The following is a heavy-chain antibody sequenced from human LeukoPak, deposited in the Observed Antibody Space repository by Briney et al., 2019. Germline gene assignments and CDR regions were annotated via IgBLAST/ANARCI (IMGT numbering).Heavy chain of an antibody. CDR2: IYSDGTT. V-gene: IGHV3-53*01. CDR3: AREHSRGWYAPDY. J-gene: IGHJ4*02. Sequence: GGSLRLSYAASGFTVSSTYMSWVRQAPGKGLEWVSVIYSDGTTYYADSVKGRFTISRDNSKNTLYLQMNSLRAEDTAVYYCAREHSRGWYAPDYWGQGTLVTVSS. CDR1: GFTVSSTY. D-gene: IGHD6-19*01.